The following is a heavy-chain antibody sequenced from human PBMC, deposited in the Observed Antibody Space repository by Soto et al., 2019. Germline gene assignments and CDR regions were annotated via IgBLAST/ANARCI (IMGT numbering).Heavy chain of an antibody. CDR2: ISYDGSNK. V-gene: IGHV3-30*18. CDR1: GFTFSSYG. D-gene: IGHD3-3*01. CDR3: AKDNGGDFWSGYYMSHYYGMDV. J-gene: IGHJ6*02. Sequence: PGGAPRLSCAASGFTFSSYGMHWVRPAPGKGLEWVAVISYDGSNKYYADSVKGRFTISRDNSKNTLYLQMNSLRAEDTAVYYCAKDNGGDFWSGYYMSHYYGMDVWGQGTTVTVSS.